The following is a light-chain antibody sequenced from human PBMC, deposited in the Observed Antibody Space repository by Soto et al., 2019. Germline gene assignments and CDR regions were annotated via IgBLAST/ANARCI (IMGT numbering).Light chain of an antibody. CDR3: QQYKIRPPET. V-gene: IGKV3-15*01. CDR2: CAS. J-gene: IGKJ1*01. Sequence: TQSSAKVPVCTGARATVSCRASQNVGGSVAWYQQKPGRAPSLLIHCASTRATGSPARFSGRGAATEFSLTSRRPQPQDVAVYHGQQYKIRPPETFGQGTKVDIK. CDR1: QNVGGS.